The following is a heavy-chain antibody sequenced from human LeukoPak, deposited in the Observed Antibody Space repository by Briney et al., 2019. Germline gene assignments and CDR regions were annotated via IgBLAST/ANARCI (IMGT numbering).Heavy chain of an antibody. CDR1: GFTFSNYA. V-gene: IGHV3-23*01. CDR3: AKEVGYDSSGYDDF. CDR2: ISGSGSST. Sequence: GGSLRLSCAASGFTFSNYAMSWVRQAPGKGLEWVSAISGSGSSTYYADSVKGRFTISRDNSKNTVYLQMNSLRAEDTALYYCAKEVGYDSSGYDDFWGQGTLVTVSP. J-gene: IGHJ4*02. D-gene: IGHD3-22*01.